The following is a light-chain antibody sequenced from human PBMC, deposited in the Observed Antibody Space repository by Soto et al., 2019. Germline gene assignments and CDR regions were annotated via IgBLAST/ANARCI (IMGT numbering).Light chain of an antibody. Sequence: EFVLTQSPGTLSLSPWERATLSCRASQTVRNNYLAWYQQKPGQAPRLLIYDASSRATGIPDRFSGGGSGTDFTLTISRLEPEDFAVYYCQQYGSSVTFGQGTRLEIK. V-gene: IGKV3-20*01. CDR1: QTVRNNY. J-gene: IGKJ5*01. CDR2: DAS. CDR3: QQYGSSVT.